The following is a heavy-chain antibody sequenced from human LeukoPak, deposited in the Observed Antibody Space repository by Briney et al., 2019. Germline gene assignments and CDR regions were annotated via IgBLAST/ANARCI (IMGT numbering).Heavy chain of an antibody. Sequence: GGSLRLSCAASGFTFSSYSMKWVRQAPGKGLEWVSYISSSSSTIYYADSVKGRFTISRDNAKNSLYLQMNGLRAEDTAVYYCARAREYCSGGSCWFDPWGQGTLVTVSS. CDR3: ARAREYCSGGSCWFDP. CDR2: ISSSSSTI. CDR1: GFTFSSYS. J-gene: IGHJ5*02. D-gene: IGHD2-15*01. V-gene: IGHV3-48*01.